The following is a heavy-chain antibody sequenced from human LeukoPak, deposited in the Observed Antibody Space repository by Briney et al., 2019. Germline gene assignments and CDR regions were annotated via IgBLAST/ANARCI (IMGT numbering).Heavy chain of an antibody. CDR3: AKDIATASH. V-gene: IGHV3-23*01. CDR2: ISGSGGST. CDR1: GFTFSSYT. J-gene: IGHJ4*02. Sequence: GGSLRLSCAASGFTFSSYTMTWVRQAPGKGLEWVSTISGSGGSTYYADSVKGRFTISRDNSKNTLYLQMSSLRAEDTAVYYCAKDIATASHWGQGTLVTVSS. D-gene: IGHD6-13*01.